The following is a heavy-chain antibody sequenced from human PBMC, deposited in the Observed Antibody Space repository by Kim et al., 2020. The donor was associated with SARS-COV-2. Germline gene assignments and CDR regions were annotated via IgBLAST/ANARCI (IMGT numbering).Heavy chain of an antibody. D-gene: IGHD6-19*01. J-gene: IGHJ4*02. Sequence: ADSVKGRVTSARDSPRNTMYLQMNSLRVEDTAVYYCAKGRSIAVAEGGFDYWGQGTLVTVSS. CDR3: AKGRSIAVAEGGFDY. V-gene: IGHV3-33*03.